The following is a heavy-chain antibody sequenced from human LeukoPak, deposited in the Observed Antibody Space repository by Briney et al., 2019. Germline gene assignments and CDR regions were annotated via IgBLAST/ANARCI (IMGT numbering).Heavy chain of an antibody. J-gene: IGHJ6*03. V-gene: IGHV4-39*01. CDR1: GGSISSSSYY. CDR2: IYYSGST. D-gene: IGHD3-3*01. CDR3: ARHRWRDYYYYYYMDV. Sequence: SETLSLTCTVSGGSISSSSYYWGWIRQPPGKGLEWIGSIYYSGSTYYNPSLKSRVAISVDTSKNQFSLKLSSVTAADTAVYYCARHRWRDYYYYYYMDVWGKGTTVTVSS.